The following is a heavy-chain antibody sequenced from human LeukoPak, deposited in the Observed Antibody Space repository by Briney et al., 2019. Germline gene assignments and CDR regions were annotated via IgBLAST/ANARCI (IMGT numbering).Heavy chain of an antibody. CDR1: VFTFSAYV. CDR3: ARVRADSSGHDIDY. D-gene: IGHD3-22*01. Sequence: GTSLRLSCAASVFTFSAYVMHWVRQAPGKGLEWVAILWYDGSNEYYADSVKGRFTMSRDNSKNTLHLQMNSLRAEDTAVYYCARVRADSSGHDIDYWGQGTLVTVSS. J-gene: IGHJ4*02. CDR2: LWYDGSNE. V-gene: IGHV3-33*01.